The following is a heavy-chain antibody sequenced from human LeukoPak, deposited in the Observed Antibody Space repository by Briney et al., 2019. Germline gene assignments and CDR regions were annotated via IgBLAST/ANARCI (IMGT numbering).Heavy chain of an antibody. J-gene: IGHJ5*02. V-gene: IGHV3-53*01. CDR1: GGSFSGYY. CDR2: IYSGGST. Sequence: ETLSLTCAVYGGSFSGYYWSWVRQAPGKGLEWVSVIYSGGSTYYADSVKGRFTISRDNSKNTLYLQMNSLRAEDTAVYYCARWVIAAAGLANWFDPWGQGTLVTVSS. D-gene: IGHD6-13*01. CDR3: ARWVIAAAGLANWFDP.